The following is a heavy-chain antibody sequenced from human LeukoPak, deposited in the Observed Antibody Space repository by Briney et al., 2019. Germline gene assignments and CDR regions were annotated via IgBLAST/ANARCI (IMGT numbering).Heavy chain of an antibody. Sequence: AGGSLRLSCAASGFTFSSYAMHWVRQAPGKGLEWVAVISYDGSNKYYADSVKGRFTISRDNSKNTLYLQMNSLRAEDTAVYYCARVPYDFWNGSFDYWGQGTLVTVSS. V-gene: IGHV3-30-3*01. CDR3: ARVPYDFWNGSFDY. CDR1: GFTFSSYA. D-gene: IGHD3-3*01. J-gene: IGHJ4*02. CDR2: ISYDGSNK.